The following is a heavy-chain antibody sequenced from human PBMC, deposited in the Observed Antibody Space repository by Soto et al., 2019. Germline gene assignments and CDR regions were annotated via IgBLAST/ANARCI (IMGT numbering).Heavy chain of an antibody. D-gene: IGHD5-18*01. V-gene: IGHV3-23*01. CDR2: ISGDST. Sequence: GGSLRLSCAASGFTFNNYAMSWFRQAPGKGPEWVSAISGDSTYYADSVKGRFTISRDNSKNTLYLQMNSLRAEDTAVYYCAKDQVQLWFRDFDYWGQGTQVTVSS. J-gene: IGHJ4*02. CDR1: GFTFNNYA. CDR3: AKDQVQLWFRDFDY.